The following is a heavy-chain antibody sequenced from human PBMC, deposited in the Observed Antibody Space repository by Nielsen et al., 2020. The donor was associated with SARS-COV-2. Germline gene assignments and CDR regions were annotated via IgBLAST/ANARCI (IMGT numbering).Heavy chain of an antibody. CDR1: GFTFSSYA. D-gene: IGHD6-13*01. CDR2: ISGSGGST. V-gene: IGHV3-23*01. CDR3: ARERVIAAAGYYYYYYGMDV. J-gene: IGHJ6*02. Sequence: GGSLRLSCAASGFTFSSYAMSWVRQAPGKGLEWVSAISGSGGSTYYADSVKGRFTISRDNSKNTLYLQMNSLRAEDTAVYYCARERVIAAAGYYYYYYGMDVWGQGTTVTVSS.